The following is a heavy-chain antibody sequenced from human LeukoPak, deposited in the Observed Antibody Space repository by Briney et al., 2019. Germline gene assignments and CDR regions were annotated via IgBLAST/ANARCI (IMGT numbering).Heavy chain of an antibody. CDR3: AKSLRPGYCSGGSCYRPGV. J-gene: IGHJ6*04. CDR1: GFTFSNYG. D-gene: IGHD2-15*01. V-gene: IGHV3-30*02. Sequence: GGSLRLSCAASGFTFSNYGIHWVRQAPGKGLEWVAFIYYDGSSKYYADSVKGRFTISRDNSKNTLYLQMNSLRAEDTAVYYCAKSLRPGYCSGGSCYRPGVWGKGTTVTVSS. CDR2: IYYDGSSK.